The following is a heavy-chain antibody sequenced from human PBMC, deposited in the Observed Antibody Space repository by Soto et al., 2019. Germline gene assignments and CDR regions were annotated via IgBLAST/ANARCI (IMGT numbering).Heavy chain of an antibody. J-gene: IGHJ4*02. D-gene: IGHD4-17*01. CDR3: ARESLGGDYPLDY. V-gene: IGHV3-48*03. CDR1: GFTFSNYE. Sequence: GGSLRLSCAASGFTFSNYEMNWVRQAPGKGLEWVSYISSSGSTIYYADSVKGRFTISRDNAKSSLFLQVSSLRADDTAIYYCARESLGGDYPLDYRGPGTPVTFS. CDR2: ISSSGSTI.